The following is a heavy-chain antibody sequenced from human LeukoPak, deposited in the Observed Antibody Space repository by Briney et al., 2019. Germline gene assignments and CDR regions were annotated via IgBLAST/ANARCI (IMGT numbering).Heavy chain of an antibody. CDR3: ARVEGSSWDFDY. V-gene: IGHV1-2*02. CDR1: GYTFTVYY. D-gene: IGHD6-13*01. Sequence: ASVTVSCKASGYTFTVYYMHWVRQAPGQGLEWMGWINPNSGGTNYAQKFQGRVTMTRDTSISTAYMELSRLRSDDTAVYYCARVEGSSWDFDYWGQGTLVTVSS. J-gene: IGHJ4*02. CDR2: INPNSGGT.